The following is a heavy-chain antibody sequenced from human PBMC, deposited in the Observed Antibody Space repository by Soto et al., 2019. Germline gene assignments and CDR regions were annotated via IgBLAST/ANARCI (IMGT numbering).Heavy chain of an antibody. J-gene: IGHJ4*02. V-gene: IGHV4-34*01. CDR1: GGSFCGYY. CDR3: ARPWAYSSGWYRTYYFDY. CDR2: INHSGST. D-gene: IGHD6-19*01. Sequence: LSLTCAVYGGSFCGYYWSWIRQPPGKELEWIGEINHSGSTNYNPSLKSRVTISVDTSKNQFSLKLSSVTAADTAVYYCARPWAYSSGWYRTYYFDYWGQGTLVTVSS.